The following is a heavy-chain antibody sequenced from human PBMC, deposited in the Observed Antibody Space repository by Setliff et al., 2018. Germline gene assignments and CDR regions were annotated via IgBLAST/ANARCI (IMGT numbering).Heavy chain of an antibody. CDR2: IHYNGNL. CDR1: GGSISSSSYY. Sequence: SETLSLTCAVSGGSISSSSYYWGWIRQSPGEGPEWIANIHYNGNLYYNPSLKNRATISMDTSKIQFSLKLISVTAADTALYFCARRPTGPGAPFDIWGHGTMVTVSS. V-gene: IGHV4-39*01. D-gene: IGHD3-10*01. J-gene: IGHJ3*02. CDR3: ARRPTGPGAPFDI.